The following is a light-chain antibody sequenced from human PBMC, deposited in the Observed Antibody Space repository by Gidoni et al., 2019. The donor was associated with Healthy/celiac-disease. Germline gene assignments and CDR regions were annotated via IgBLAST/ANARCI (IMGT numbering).Light chain of an antibody. J-gene: IGKJ4*01. V-gene: IGKV1-39*01. Sequence: DIQLTQSPSSLSASVGDRVTITCRASHSISSYLNWYKQKPGKAPKLLIYAASSLQSGVPSRFSGSGSGTDFTLTISSLQPEDFATYYCQQSYSTLLTFGGGTKVEIK. CDR2: AAS. CDR3: QQSYSTLLT. CDR1: HSISSY.